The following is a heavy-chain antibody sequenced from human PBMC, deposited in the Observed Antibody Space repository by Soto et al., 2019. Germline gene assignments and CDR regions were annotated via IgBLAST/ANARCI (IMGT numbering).Heavy chain of an antibody. CDR2: IYYSGST. CDR1: RGSTNGYY. Sequence: QVQLQESGPGLVKPSETLSLTCTVSRGSTNGYYWSWIRQPPGKGLEWIGYIYYSGSTNYNPSLKSRVTISLDTSKNQFSMKLSSVTAADTAVYYCARRPYHHLDYWGRGTLVTVSS. J-gene: IGHJ4*02. V-gene: IGHV4-59*01. CDR3: ARRPYHHLDY.